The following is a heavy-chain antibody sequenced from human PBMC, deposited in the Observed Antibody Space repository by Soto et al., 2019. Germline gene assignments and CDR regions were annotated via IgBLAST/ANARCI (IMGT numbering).Heavy chain of an antibody. J-gene: IGHJ4*02. CDR2: IYYSGST. CDR1: GGSISSYY. Sequence: SETLSLTCTVSGGSISSYYWSWIRQPPGKGLEWIGYIYYSGSTNYNPSLKSRVTISVDTSKNQFSLKLSSVTAADTAVYHCARGNVVPLDYWGQGTLVTVSS. CDR3: ARGNVVPLDY. V-gene: IGHV4-59*12. D-gene: IGHD2-21*01.